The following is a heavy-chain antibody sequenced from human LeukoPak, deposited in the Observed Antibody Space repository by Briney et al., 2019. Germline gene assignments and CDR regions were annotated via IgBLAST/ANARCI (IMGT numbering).Heavy chain of an antibody. CDR1: GYTFTSKT. CDR2: IDTNTGNP. J-gene: IGHJ4*02. D-gene: IGHD3-22*01. V-gene: IGHV7-4-1*01. Sequence: ASVKVSCKPSGYTFTSKTINWVRQAPGQGLEWMGWIDTNTGNPTYAQGFTGRFVFSLDTSVSTTYLQIYSLKAEDTAVYYRATGRDTTGYWGHWGQGSLVTVPS. CDR3: ATGRDTTGYWGH.